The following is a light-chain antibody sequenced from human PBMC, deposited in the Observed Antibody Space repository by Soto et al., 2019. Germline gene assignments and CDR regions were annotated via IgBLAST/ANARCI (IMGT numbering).Light chain of an antibody. Sequence: QSALTQPASVSGSPGQSITISCTGTSSDVGGYNYVSWYQQHPGKAPKLMIYEVNNRPSGVSNRFSGSKSGNTASLTISGLQAEDEADYYCSSYISSSSLYVFGTGTKVTVL. CDR1: SSDVGGYNY. J-gene: IGLJ1*01. V-gene: IGLV2-14*01. CDR2: EVN. CDR3: SSYISSSSLYV.